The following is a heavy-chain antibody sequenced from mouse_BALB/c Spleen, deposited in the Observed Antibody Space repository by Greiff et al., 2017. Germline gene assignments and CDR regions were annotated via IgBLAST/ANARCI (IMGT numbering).Heavy chain of an antibody. D-gene: IGHD2-4*01. Sequence: DVQLVESGGGLVQPGGSRKLSCAASGFTFSSFGLHWVRQAPEKGLEWVAYISSGSSTIYYADTVKGRFTITRDNPKNTLFLQMTSLRSEDTAMYYCARDGITGGYFDVWGAGTTVTVSS. CDR3: ARDGITGGYFDV. V-gene: IGHV5-17*02. CDR1: GFTFSSFG. CDR2: ISSGSSTI. J-gene: IGHJ1*01.